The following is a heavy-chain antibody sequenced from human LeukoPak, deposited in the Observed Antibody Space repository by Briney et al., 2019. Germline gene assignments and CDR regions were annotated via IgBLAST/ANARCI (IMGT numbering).Heavy chain of an antibody. Sequence: PGGSLRLSCAASGFTFSSYWMSWVRQAPGKGLEWVSAISGSGAGTYYADSVKGRFTISRDNSKNTLYLQMNSLRAEDTAVYYCAKDRSRSSGLPFDYWGRGTLVTVSS. V-gene: IGHV3-23*01. CDR2: ISGSGAGT. J-gene: IGHJ4*02. CDR1: GFTFSSYW. D-gene: IGHD6-19*01. CDR3: AKDRSRSSGLPFDY.